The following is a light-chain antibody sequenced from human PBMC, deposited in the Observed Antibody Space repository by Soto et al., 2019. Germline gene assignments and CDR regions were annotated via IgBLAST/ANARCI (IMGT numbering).Light chain of an antibody. CDR1: QYISSSF. J-gene: IGKJ2*01. Sequence: EILLTQSPGTLSLSPGERATLSCRASQYISSSFLAWYQHKPGQAPRLLIYGASTRATDIPDRFSGSGSGTDFTLTISRLEPEDFPVYYCQQYGSSFPWKFGQGTKMEIK. CDR2: GAS. V-gene: IGKV3-20*01. CDR3: QQYGSSFPWK.